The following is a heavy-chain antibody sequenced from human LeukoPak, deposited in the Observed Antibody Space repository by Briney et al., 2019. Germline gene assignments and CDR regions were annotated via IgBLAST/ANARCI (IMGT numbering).Heavy chain of an antibody. CDR1: GGSFSGYY. Sequence: PSETLSHTCAVYGGSFSGYYWSWIRQPPGKGLEWIGEVNHSGSTNYNPSLKSRVTISVDTSKNQFSLKLSSVTAADTAVYYCARGVAVAGEPIDYWGQGTLVTVSS. D-gene: IGHD6-19*01. V-gene: IGHV4-34*01. CDR2: VNHSGST. J-gene: IGHJ4*02. CDR3: ARGVAVAGEPIDY.